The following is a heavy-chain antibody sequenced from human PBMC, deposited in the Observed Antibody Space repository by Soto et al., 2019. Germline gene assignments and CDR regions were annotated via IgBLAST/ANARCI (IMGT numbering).Heavy chain of an antibody. J-gene: IGHJ4*02. CDR3: ARVYGKCFDF. Sequence: PGESLKISCQGSGYTFPLFWIGWVRQMPGKGLEWMGVIYPDDSTTRYSPSFQGQVTFSVERSSSTVYLHWNSLEASDTAIYYCARVYGKCFDFWGQGTQVTVSS. V-gene: IGHV5-51*01. CDR2: IYPDDSTT. D-gene: IGHD5-12*01. CDR1: GYTFPLFW.